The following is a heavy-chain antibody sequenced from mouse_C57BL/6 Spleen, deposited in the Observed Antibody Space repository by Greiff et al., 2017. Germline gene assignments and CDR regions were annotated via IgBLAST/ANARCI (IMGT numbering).Heavy chain of an antibody. CDR2: IHPNSGST. Sequence: VQLQQPGAELVKPGASVKLSCKASGYTFTSYWMHWVKQRPGQGLEWIGMIHPNSGSTNYNETYKSKATLTVDKSSSAAYMQLSSLTSEDAAGYCFARGDSCFSFAYWGQGTLVTVAA. J-gene: IGHJ3*01. V-gene: IGHV1-64*01. CDR3: ARGDSCFSFAY. D-gene: IGHD2-12*01. CDR1: GYTFTSYW.